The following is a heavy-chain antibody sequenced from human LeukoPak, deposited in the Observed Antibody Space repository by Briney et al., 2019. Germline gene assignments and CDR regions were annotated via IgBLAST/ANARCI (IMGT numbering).Heavy chain of an antibody. CDR1: GFTFSSYG. V-gene: IGHV3-33*01. D-gene: IGHD3-10*01. CDR3: AREAITMLRGVIIGYGTDV. CDR2: LWYDGSNE. Sequence: PGGSLRLSCAASGFTFSSYGMHWVRQAPDKGLEWVAVLWYDGSNEYYADSVMGRFTISRDNSKNTLYLQMNSLRAEDTAMYYCAREAITMLRGVIIGYGTDVWGQGTTVTVSS. J-gene: IGHJ6*02.